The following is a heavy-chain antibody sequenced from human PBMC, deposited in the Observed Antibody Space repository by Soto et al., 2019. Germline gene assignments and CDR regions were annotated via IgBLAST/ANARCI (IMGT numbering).Heavy chain of an antibody. J-gene: IGHJ4*02. V-gene: IGHV3-23*01. Sequence: EVRLLESGGGLVKPGWSLRLSCATSGLTFSNYAMSWVRQAPGGGLEWVSSMSGSSSTTYYADSVRGRFTISRDRSKNTLYRQMSSLRAEDTALYYCAKNQERELPRVIDFWGQGTLVTVSS. CDR2: MSGSSSTT. D-gene: IGHD1-7*01. CDR3: AKNQERELPRVIDF. CDR1: GLTFSNYA.